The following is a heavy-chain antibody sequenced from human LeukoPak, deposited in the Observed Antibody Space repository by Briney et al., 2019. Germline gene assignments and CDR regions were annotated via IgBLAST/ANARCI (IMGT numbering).Heavy chain of an antibody. Sequence: PGGSLRLSCVASGFTFSSYAMPWVRQAPGKGLEWVAVIWYDGSNKYYADSVKGRFTISRDNSKNTLYLQMNSLRAEDTAVYYCARGYGGNSGLWDYYGMDVWGQGTMVSVS. CDR3: ARGYGGNSGLWDYYGMDV. D-gene: IGHD4-23*01. V-gene: IGHV3-33*08. J-gene: IGHJ6*02. CDR2: IWYDGSNK. CDR1: GFTFSSYA.